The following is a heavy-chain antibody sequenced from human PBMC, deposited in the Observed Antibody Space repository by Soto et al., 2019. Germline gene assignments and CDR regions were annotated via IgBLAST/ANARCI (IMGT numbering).Heavy chain of an antibody. Sequence: WGSLRLSCSASVFTFSSYAMSWFRQAPGKGLEWVSAISGSGGSTYYADSVKGRFTISRDNSKNTLYLQMNSLRAEDTAVYYCAKDDSGSFSSDYWGQGTLVTVSS. CDR2: ISGSGGST. J-gene: IGHJ4*02. CDR3: AKDDSGSFSSDY. D-gene: IGHD6-19*01. V-gene: IGHV3-23*01. CDR1: VFTFSSYA.